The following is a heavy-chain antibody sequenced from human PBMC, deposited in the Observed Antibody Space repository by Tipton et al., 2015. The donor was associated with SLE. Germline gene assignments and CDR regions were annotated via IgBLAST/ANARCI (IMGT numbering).Heavy chain of an antibody. CDR3: ARESGHNHGASGYAFDI. CDR1: GGSISSSSYY. Sequence: TLSLTCTVSGGSISSSSYYWGWIRQPPGKGLEWIGNIYYSGSTNYNPSLKSRVTISVDTSNSQFSLRLSSMTAADTAVYYCARESGHNHGASGYAFDIWGQGTTVTVSS. V-gene: IGHV4-39*07. D-gene: IGHD3-22*01. CDR2: IYYSGST. J-gene: IGHJ3*02.